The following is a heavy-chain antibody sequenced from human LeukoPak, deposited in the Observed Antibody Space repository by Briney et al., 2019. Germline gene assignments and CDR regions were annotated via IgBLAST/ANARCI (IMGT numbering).Heavy chain of an antibody. D-gene: IGHD1-26*01. CDR2: ISYDGSNK. CDR3: AAEAGAFDL. CDR1: GFTFSSYG. Sequence: GGSLRLSCAASGFTFSSYGMHWVRQAPGKGLEWVAVISYDGSNKYYADSVKGRFTISRDNPKNTLYLQMNSLRAEDTAVYYCAAEAGAFDLWGRGTLVTVSS. V-gene: IGHV3-30*03. J-gene: IGHJ2*01.